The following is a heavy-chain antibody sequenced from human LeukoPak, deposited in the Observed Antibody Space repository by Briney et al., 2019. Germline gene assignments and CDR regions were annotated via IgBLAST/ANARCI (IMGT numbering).Heavy chain of an antibody. CDR2: IKKGGSER. J-gene: IGHJ4*02. CDR1: GFTFISYW. CDR3: ARDSESSVVDY. D-gene: IGHD1-26*01. V-gene: IGHV3-7*04. Sequence: PGGSLRLSCAASGFTFISYWMSWLGQAPGKGREGLANIKKGGSERYYVDAVEGRFSTSRDNAKKSLYLQMNSPSAEDTAVYYCARDSESSVVDYWGQGTLVTVSS.